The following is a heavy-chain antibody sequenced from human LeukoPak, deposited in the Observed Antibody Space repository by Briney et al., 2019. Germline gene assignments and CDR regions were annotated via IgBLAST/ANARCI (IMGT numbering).Heavy chain of an antibody. J-gene: IGHJ4*02. CDR1: GASISGGTYY. V-gene: IGHV4-39*01. Sequence: SATLSLTCSVYGASISGGTYYWGWIRQPPGKGLEWIGSIYYTGSTYDNPSLKSRVTISVDTSKNQFSLKLSSVTAADTAVYYCARRGGSGRAFDYWGQGTLVTVSS. CDR3: ARRGGSGRAFDY. D-gene: IGHD1-26*01. CDR2: IYYTGST.